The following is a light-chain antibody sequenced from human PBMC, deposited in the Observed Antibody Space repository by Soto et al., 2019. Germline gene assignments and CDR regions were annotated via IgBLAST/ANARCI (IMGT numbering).Light chain of an antibody. V-gene: IGLV2-8*01. CDR1: ASDIGRYNY. CDR3: NSYVGSNNYV. CDR2: EVT. J-gene: IGLJ1*01. Sequence: QSVLTQPPSASGSPGQTVTISCIRTASDIGRYNYVSWYQHHPGKAPKLIIYEVTKRPSGVPDRFSGSKSGNAASLTVSGLQADDEADYDCNSYVGSNNYVFGTGTKLTVL.